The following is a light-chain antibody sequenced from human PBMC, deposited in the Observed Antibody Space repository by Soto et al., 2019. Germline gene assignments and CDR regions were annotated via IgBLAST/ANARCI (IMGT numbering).Light chain of an antibody. Sequence: QPVLTQSPSASASLGASVKLTCTLSSGHSSYAIAWHQQQPEKGPRYLMKLSSDGSHSKGDGIPDRFSGSSSGAERYLTLSSLQSEDEADYYCQTWDTGARVVFGGGTQLTVL. J-gene: IGLJ2*01. CDR2: LSSDGSH. CDR1: SGHSSYA. V-gene: IGLV4-69*01. CDR3: QTWDTGARVV.